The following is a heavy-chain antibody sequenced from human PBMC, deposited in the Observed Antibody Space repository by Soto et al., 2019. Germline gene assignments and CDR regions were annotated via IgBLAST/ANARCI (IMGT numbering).Heavy chain of an antibody. Sequence: GGSLRLSCAASGFTFSSHAVSWDRQAPGKGLECVSSITNTGGSTYYADSVKGRFTISRDDSKNTVYLQMNSLRAEDTAVYYCAKAGYGSGSYYTLSFDYWGQGSLVTVSS. CDR1: GFTFSSHA. CDR2: ITNTGGST. V-gene: IGHV3-23*01. J-gene: IGHJ4*02. CDR3: AKAGYGSGSYYTLSFDY. D-gene: IGHD3-10*01.